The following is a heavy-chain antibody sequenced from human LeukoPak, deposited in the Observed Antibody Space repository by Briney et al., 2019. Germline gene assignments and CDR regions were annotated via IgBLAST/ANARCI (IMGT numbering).Heavy chain of an antibody. J-gene: IGHJ6*02. V-gene: IGHV4-39*07. CDR3: ARFKATYYYYYGMDV. CDR1: GGSISSSSYY. CDR2: IYYSGST. Sequence: SETLSLTCTVSGGSISSSSYYWGWIRQPPGKGLEWIGSIYYSGSTNYNPSLKSRVTISVDTSKNQFSLKLSSVTAADTPVYYCARFKATYYYYYGMDVWGQGTTVTVSS.